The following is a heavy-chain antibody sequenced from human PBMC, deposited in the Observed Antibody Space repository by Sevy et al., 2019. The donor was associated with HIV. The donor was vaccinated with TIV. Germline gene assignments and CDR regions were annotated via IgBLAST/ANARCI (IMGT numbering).Heavy chain of an antibody. D-gene: IGHD5-12*01. Sequence: GGSLRLSCAASGFTFSSYSMNWVRQAPGKGLEWVSSISSSSYIYYAYSVKGRFTISRDNAKNSLYLQMNSLRAEDTAVHYCARERKVATYYYYYYMDVWGKGTTVTVSS. CDR1: GFTFSSYS. V-gene: IGHV3-21*01. CDR3: ARERKVATYYYYYYMDV. J-gene: IGHJ6*03. CDR2: ISSSSYI.